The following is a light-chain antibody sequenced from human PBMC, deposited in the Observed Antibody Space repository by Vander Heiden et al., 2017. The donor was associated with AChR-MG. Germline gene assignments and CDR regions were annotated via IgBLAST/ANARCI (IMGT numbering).Light chain of an antibody. J-gene: IGLJ2*01. CDR3: SSYTSSSTHVV. CDR1: SSDVGRYNY. Sequence: QSARTQPASVSGSPGQSITISCTGTSSDVGRYNYVSWYQQHPGKAPKLMIYEVSNRPSGVSNRFSGSKSGNTASLTISGLQAEDEADYYCSSYTSSSTHVVFGGGTKLTVL. CDR2: EVS. V-gene: IGLV2-14*01.